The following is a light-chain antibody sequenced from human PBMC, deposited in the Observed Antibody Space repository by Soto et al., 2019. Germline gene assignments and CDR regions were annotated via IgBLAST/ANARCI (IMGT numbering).Light chain of an antibody. V-gene: IGKV1-5*03. Sequence: DIQMTQSPSTLSASVGDRVTITCRASQSISSWLAWYQQKPGKAPKLLIYKASSLESGVPSRFSGSGSGTEFTLTISSLQPDDFATYYCQHYNSYQTFGQGTKVEIK. CDR2: KAS. J-gene: IGKJ1*01. CDR3: QHYNSYQT. CDR1: QSISSW.